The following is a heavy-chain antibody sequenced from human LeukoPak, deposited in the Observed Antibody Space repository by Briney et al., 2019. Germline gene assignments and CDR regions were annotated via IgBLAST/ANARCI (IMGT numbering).Heavy chain of an antibody. CDR3: ARGEDFERYYLAY. V-gene: IGHV4-34*01. CDR1: GGSFSGYY. J-gene: IGHJ4*02. CDR2: INHSGSI. D-gene: IGHD3-9*01. Sequence: PSETLSLTCTVYGGSFSGYYWSWIRQPPGRGLEWIGEINHSGSINYNPSLKSRVTISVDTSKNQFSLKLTSVTAADTAVYFCARGEDFERYYLAYWGQGTLVTVSS.